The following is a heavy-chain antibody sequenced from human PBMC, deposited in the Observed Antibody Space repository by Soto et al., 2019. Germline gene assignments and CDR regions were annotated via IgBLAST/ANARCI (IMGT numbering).Heavy chain of an antibody. Sequence: QVQLVQSGAEVKKPGASVKVSCKASGYTFTSYDINWVRQATGQGLEWMGWMNPNSGNTGYAQKFQGRVTMTRNTSISTAYMERSSLRFEDTAVYYGARARWNDYYYCGMHAGGQGPTVTVSS. CDR2: MNPNSGNT. J-gene: IGHJ6*02. CDR3: ARARWNDYYYCGMHA. D-gene: IGHD1-1*01. CDR1: GYTFTSYD. V-gene: IGHV1-8*01.